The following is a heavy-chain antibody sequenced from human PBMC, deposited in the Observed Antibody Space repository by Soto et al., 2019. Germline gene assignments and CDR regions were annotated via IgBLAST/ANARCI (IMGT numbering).Heavy chain of an antibody. D-gene: IGHD1-26*01. Sequence: QGQLVQSGAEVRKPGASVKVSCKASGYTFTTYDINWMRQATGQGLEWGGWMNPNSGTTGYAQKFQGRVSMTRDTSMNTAYMELSSLTYEDTAVYYCARNKWETGDFDYWGQGTLVTVSS. CDR2: MNPNSGTT. CDR1: GYTFTTYD. V-gene: IGHV1-8*01. J-gene: IGHJ4*02. CDR3: ARNKWETGDFDY.